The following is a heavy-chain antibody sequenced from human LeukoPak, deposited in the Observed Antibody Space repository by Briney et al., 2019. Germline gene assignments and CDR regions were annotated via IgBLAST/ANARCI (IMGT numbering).Heavy chain of an antibody. D-gene: IGHD6-13*01. CDR1: GFTFSNYW. V-gene: IGHV3-7*01. CDR2: IKEDGSEK. Sequence: GGSLRLSCAASGFTFSNYWMSWVRQATGKGLEWVANIKEDGSEKYYVDSVKGRFTISRDNARNSLYLQMNSLRAEDTAVYYCASGRQLGYWGQGTLVTVSS. J-gene: IGHJ4*02. CDR3: ASGRQLGY.